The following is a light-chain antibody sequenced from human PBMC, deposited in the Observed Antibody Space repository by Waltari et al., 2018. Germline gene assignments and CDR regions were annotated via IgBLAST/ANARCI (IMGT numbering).Light chain of an antibody. CDR3: QTWGSGIVV. CDR2: VKSDGSP. Sequence: QLVLTQSPSASASLGASVKLTCTLSSGYTNYAIARHQQQSEKRPHFLMKVKSDGSPNRAAGFPDRFSCSSSGAVRYRSIASLQSEDEADYFCQTWGSGIVVCGGGTKLTVL. V-gene: IGLV4-69*01. CDR1: SGYTNYA. J-gene: IGLJ2*01.